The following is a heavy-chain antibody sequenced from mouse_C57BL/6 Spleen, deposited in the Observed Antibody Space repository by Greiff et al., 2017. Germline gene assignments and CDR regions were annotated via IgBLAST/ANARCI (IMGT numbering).Heavy chain of an antibody. CDR2: IYPRSGNT. V-gene: IGHV1-81*01. CDR1: GYTFTSYG. J-gene: IGHJ4*01. Sequence: QVQLKESGAELARPGASVKLSCKASGYTFTSYGISWVKQRTGQGLEWIGEIYPRSGNTYYNEKFKGKATLTADKSSSTAYMELRSLTSEDSAVYFCASWGGNGWDYWGQGTSVTVSS. D-gene: IGHD2-1*01. CDR3: ASWGGNGWDY.